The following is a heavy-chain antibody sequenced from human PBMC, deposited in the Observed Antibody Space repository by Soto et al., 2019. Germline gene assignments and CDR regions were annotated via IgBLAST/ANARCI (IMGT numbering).Heavy chain of an antibody. Sequence: ASVKVSCKASGYTFTGYYMHWVRQAPGQGLEWMGWINPNSGGTNYAQKFQGRVTMTRDTSISTAYMELSRLRSDDTAVYYCAREQDSSGYGYYYYGMDVWGQGTTVNVSS. CDR1: GYTFTGYY. D-gene: IGHD5-18*01. CDR3: AREQDSSGYGYYYYGMDV. J-gene: IGHJ6*02. CDR2: INPNSGGT. V-gene: IGHV1-2*02.